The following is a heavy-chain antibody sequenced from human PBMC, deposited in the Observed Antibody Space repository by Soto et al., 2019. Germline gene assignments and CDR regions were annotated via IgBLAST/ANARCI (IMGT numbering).Heavy chain of an antibody. D-gene: IGHD3-22*01. Sequence: PSETLSLTCTVSGGSISSYYWSWIRQPPGKGLEWIGYIYYSGSTNYNPSLKSRVTISVDTSKNQFSLKLSSVTAADTAVYYCARVFYDSSGYEFSRFDYWGQGTLVTVSS. J-gene: IGHJ4*02. V-gene: IGHV4-59*01. CDR2: IYYSGST. CDR1: GGSISSYY. CDR3: ARVFYDSSGYEFSRFDY.